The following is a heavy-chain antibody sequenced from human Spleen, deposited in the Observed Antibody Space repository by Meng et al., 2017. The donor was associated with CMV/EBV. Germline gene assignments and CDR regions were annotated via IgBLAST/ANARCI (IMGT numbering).Heavy chain of an antibody. CDR3: ARDSPGGYGYFDS. D-gene: IGHD5-12*01. J-gene: IGHJ4*02. V-gene: IGHV4-30-4*01. Sequence: QGQLQEPGPGLVKPQQTLSLTCTVSDGFTTSDDYYWSWIRQPPGKGLEWIGYIHYSGTTYYNPSLKSRIAISLDTSKNQFSLNLNSVTAADAAVYYCARDSPGGYGYFDSWGQGTLVTVSS. CDR1: DGFTTSDDYY. CDR2: IHYSGTT.